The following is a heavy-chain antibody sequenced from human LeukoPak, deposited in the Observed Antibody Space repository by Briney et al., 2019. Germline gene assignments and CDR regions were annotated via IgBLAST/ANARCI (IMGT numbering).Heavy chain of an antibody. D-gene: IGHD6-6*01. CDR3: ARVPYSSSSGGDGY. Sequence: GASVKVSCKASGGTFSSYGISWVRQAPGQGLEWMGWISAYNGNTNYAQKLQGRVTMTTDTSTSTAYMELRSLRSDDTAVYYCARVPYSSSSGGDGYWGQGTLVTVSS. V-gene: IGHV1-18*01. J-gene: IGHJ4*02. CDR1: GGTFSSYG. CDR2: ISAYNGNT.